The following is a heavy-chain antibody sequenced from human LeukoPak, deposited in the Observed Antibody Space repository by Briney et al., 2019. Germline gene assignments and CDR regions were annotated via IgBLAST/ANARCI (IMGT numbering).Heavy chain of an antibody. CDR3: AKGSGSWADC. CDR2: ITSDSGNA. V-gene: IGHV3-9*01. Sequence: SGGSLRLSCEASGFIFDEHAMHWVRKAPGKGLEWVSGITSDSGNAGYADSVKGRFTISRDNAKNSLYLQMTSLRIEDTALYYCAKGSGSWADCWGQGTLDTVS. CDR1: GFIFDEHA. J-gene: IGHJ4*02. D-gene: IGHD3-10*01.